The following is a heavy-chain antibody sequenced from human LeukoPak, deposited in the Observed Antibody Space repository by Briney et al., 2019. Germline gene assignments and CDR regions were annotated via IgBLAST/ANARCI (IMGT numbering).Heavy chain of an antibody. CDR3: ARTIRGY. V-gene: IGHV3-7*01. CDR1: GFAFPGYW. Sequence: GGSLRLSCAASGFAFPGYWMVWVRQAPGKGLEWVANIKEDGSEKYYVDSVKGRFTISRDNAKNSLYLQMNSLRAEDTAVYYCARTIRGYWGQGTLVTVSS. CDR2: IKEDGSEK. D-gene: IGHD3-10*01. J-gene: IGHJ4*02.